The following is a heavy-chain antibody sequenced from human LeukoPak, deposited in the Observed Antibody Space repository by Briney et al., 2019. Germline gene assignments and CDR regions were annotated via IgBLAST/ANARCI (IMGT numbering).Heavy chain of an antibody. CDR1: GDSISSYY. D-gene: IGHD2-15*01. Sequence: SETLSLTCTVSGDSISSYYWSWIRQPPGKGLEWIGYIYYSGSTKYNPSLESRLTISVDTSKNQFSLKLTSVTPADSAVYYCARLALGYCSGGTCPYYFDHWGQGTLVTVSS. V-gene: IGHV4-59*01. J-gene: IGHJ4*02. CDR3: ARLALGYCSGGTCPYYFDH. CDR2: IYYSGST.